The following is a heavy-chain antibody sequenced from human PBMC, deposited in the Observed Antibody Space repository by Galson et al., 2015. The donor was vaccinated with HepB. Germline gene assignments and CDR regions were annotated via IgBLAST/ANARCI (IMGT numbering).Heavy chain of an antibody. CDR1: GYTFTQYG. V-gene: IGHV1-18*01. D-gene: IGHD2-2*01. Sequence: SVKVSCKASGYTFTQYGVSWVRQAPGHGLEWMGWVSAYNPNTNYAQNLQGRVTMTTDTSTTTVYMELRSLRSDDTAVYYCARARYATSAPDLWGQGTPVTVSS. CDR2: VSAYNPNT. J-gene: IGHJ5*02. CDR3: ARARYATSAPDL.